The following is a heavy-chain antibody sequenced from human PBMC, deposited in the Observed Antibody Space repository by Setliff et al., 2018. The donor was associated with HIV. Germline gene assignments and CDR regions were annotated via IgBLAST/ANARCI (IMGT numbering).Heavy chain of an antibody. CDR3: ARDFRRYFDYYYYGMDV. CDR2: ISSSSIYI. CDR1: GFTFDNYG. Sequence: GGSLRLSCAASGFTFDNYGMNWVRQAPGKGLEWVSSISSSSIYIYYADSVKGRFTISRDNAKNSLYLQMNSLRAEDTAVYYCARDFRRYFDYYYYGMDVWGQGTTVTVSS. V-gene: IGHV3-21*01. D-gene: IGHD3-9*01. J-gene: IGHJ6*02.